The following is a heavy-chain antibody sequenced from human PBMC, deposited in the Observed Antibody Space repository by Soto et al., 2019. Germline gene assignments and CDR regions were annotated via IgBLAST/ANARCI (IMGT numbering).Heavy chain of an antibody. V-gene: IGHV2-70*04. J-gene: IGHJ1*01. CDR2: IDWDDDK. CDR3: ALTSPDGFRH. CDR1: GFSLITSGMR. Sequence: GPTLVNPTPTLPLTCTFSGFSLITSGMRVSWIRQPPGKDLEWLARIDWDDDKFYSTSLKTRLTISKDTSKKQVVLTMTNMDPVDTATYYCALTSPDGFRHWGQGTMVTVSS.